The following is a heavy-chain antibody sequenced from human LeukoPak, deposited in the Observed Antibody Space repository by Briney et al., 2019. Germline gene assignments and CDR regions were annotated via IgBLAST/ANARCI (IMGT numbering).Heavy chain of an antibody. D-gene: IGHD3-10*01. Sequence: SETLSLTCTVSGGSISSYYWGWIRQPPGKGLEWIGSIYHSGSTYYNPSLKSRVTISVDTSKNQFSLKLSSVTAADTAVYYCARDGALLWFGELIWNGMDVWGQGTTVTVSS. J-gene: IGHJ6*02. CDR1: GGSISSYY. V-gene: IGHV4-38-2*02. CDR2: IYHSGST. CDR3: ARDGALLWFGELIWNGMDV.